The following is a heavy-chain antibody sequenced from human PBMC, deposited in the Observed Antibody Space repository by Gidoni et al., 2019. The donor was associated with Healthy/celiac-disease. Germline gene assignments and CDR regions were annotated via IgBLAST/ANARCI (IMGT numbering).Heavy chain of an antibody. J-gene: IGHJ3*02. Sequence: QVQLVQSGAAVKKPGASVKVSCTASGYTFTGYYMHWVRQAPGQGLEWMGWSNPNSGGTNYAQKFQGWVTMTRDTSISTAYMELSRLRSDDTSVYYCARARLKDIVVVPAAEYDAFDIWGQGTMVTVSS. CDR2: SNPNSGGT. D-gene: IGHD2-2*01. CDR1: GYTFTGYY. V-gene: IGHV1-2*04. CDR3: ARARLKDIVVVPAAEYDAFDI.